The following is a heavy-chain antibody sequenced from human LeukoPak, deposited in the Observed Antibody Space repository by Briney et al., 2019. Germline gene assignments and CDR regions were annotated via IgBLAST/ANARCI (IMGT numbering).Heavy chain of an antibody. CDR3: ARHIEVAFRVSRLGWFDP. Sequence: PSETLSLTCSVSGGSITSRSYYWGWIRRPPGKGLEWIGSIYYSGNTYYNPSLKSRVTIPVDTSKNQFSVNLRSVTAADTAMYYCARHIEVAFRVSRLGWFDPWGQGTLVTVSS. CDR1: GGSITSRSYY. D-gene: IGHD3-3*02. V-gene: IGHV4-39*01. CDR2: IYYSGNT. J-gene: IGHJ5*02.